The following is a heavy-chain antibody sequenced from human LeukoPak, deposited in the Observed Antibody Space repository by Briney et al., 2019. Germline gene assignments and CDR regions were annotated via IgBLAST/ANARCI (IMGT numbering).Heavy chain of an antibody. CDR3: VGADRTYGNQGPDY. CDR2: FDPEDGET. V-gene: IGHV1-24*01. CDR1: GYTLTELS. J-gene: IGHJ4*02. Sequence: ASVKVSCKVSGYTLTELSMHWVRQAPGKGLEWMGGFDPEDGETIYAQKFQGRVTMTEDTSTDTAYMELSSLRSEDTAVYYCVGADRTYGNQGPDYWGQGTLVTVSS. D-gene: IGHD1-14*01.